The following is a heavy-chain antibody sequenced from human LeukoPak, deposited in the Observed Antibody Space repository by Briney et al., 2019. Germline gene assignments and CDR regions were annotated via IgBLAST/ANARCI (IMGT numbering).Heavy chain of an antibody. CDR1: GYSFTRFG. CDR3: ARGGSYRLYDP. J-gene: IGHJ5*02. D-gene: IGHD1-26*01. Sequence: ASVKVSCKASGYSFTRFGISWVRQAPGQGLEWMGWISPDNGNPDYSQRVQGRVTLTTDTARSTAYMELKNLTSDDTAVYYCARGGSYRLYDPWGQGTLVTVSS. V-gene: IGHV1-18*01. CDR2: ISPDNGNP.